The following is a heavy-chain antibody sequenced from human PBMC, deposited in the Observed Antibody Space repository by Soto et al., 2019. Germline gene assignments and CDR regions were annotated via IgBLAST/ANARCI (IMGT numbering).Heavy chain of an antibody. Sequence: QVHLVQSGAEVKKPGASVKVSCQGSGYAFTTYGITWVRQAPGQGLEWMGWISAHNGNTNYGQKLQGRVTVTRDTATSTAYMELRGLRYDDTAVYYCARGRYGDYWGQGALVTVSS. J-gene: IGHJ4*02. CDR3: ARGRYGDY. V-gene: IGHV1-18*01. D-gene: IGHD1-1*01. CDR2: ISAHNGNT. CDR1: GYAFTTYG.